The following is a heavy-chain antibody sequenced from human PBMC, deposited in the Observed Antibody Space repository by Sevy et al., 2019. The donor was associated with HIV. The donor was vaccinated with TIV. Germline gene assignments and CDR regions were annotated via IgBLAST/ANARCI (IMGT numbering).Heavy chain of an antibody. CDR3: ARRAPALAGNWFDP. J-gene: IGHJ5*02. CDR2: IYNVGDT. Sequence: SETLSLTCTVSGGSISGDYWSWIRQSPGKGLEWIGYIYNVGDTRYNPSLKSRVTISMATSKNQFSLHLNSVTAADTAVYYCARRAPALAGNWFDPWGQGTLVTVSS. CDR1: GGSISGDY. V-gene: IGHV4-59*01.